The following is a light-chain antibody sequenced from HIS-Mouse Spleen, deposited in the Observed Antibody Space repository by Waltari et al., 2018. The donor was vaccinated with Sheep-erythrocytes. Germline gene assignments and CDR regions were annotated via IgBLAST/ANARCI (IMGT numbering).Light chain of an antibody. CDR3: CSYAGSSTPWV. CDR2: EGS. V-gene: IGLV2-23*01. Sequence: QSALTQPASVSGSPGPSITIPCTGTRSDVGSYNLVSWYQQHPGKAPKLMIYEGSKRPSGVSNRFSGSKSGNTASLTISGLQAEDEADYYCCSYAGSSTPWVFGGGTKLTVL. CDR1: RSDVGSYNL. J-gene: IGLJ3*02.